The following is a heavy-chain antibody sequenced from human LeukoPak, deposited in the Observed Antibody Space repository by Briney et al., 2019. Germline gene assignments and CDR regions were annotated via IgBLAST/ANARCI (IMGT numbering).Heavy chain of an antibody. V-gene: IGHV1-8*01. Sequence: ASVKVSCKASGYTFTSYDINWVRQATGQGLEWMGWMNPNSGNTGYAQKFQGRVTMTEDTSTDTAYMELSSLRSEDTAVYYCAFRGYCSSTSCLDDGDYWGQGTLVTVSS. CDR1: GYTFTSYD. CDR3: AFRGYCSSTSCLDDGDY. D-gene: IGHD2-2*01. J-gene: IGHJ4*02. CDR2: MNPNSGNT.